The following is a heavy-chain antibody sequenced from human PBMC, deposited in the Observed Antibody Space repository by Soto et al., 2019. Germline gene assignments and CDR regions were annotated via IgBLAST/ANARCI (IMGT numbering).Heavy chain of an antibody. V-gene: IGHV3-21*01. CDR3: ARDEASYYYYYGMDV. J-gene: IGHJ6*02. CDR1: GFTFSSYS. Sequence: EVQLVESGGGLVKPGGSLRLSCAASGFTFSSYSMNWVRQAPGKGLEWVSSISSSSSYIYYADSVKGRFTISRDNAKNSLYLQMNSLRAEDTAVYYCARDEASYYYYYGMDVWGQGTTVTVS. D-gene: IGHD1-26*01. CDR2: ISSSSSYI.